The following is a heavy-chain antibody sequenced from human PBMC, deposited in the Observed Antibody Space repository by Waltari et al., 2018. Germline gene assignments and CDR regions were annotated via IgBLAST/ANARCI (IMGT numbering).Heavy chain of an antibody. D-gene: IGHD3-16*02. CDR3: ARVFRYDYIWGSYRKDAFDI. V-gene: IGHV4-34*01. J-gene: IGHJ3*02. CDR1: GGSFSGYY. CDR2: INHSGST. Sequence: QVQLQQWGAGLLKPSETLSLTCAVYGGSFSGYYWSWIRQPPGKGLEWIGEINHSGSTNYNPSLKGRVTISVDTSKNQFSLKLSSVTAADTAVYYCARVFRYDYIWGSYRKDAFDIWGQGTMVTVSS.